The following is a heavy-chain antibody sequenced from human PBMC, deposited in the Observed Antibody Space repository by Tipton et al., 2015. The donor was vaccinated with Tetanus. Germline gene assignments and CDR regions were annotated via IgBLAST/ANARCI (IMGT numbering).Heavy chain of an antibody. Sequence: QLVQCGAEVKKTGESLKISCKGSGYSFTSNWIAWVRQMPGKGLEWMGIIYPGDSDTRYSPSFRGQVTISADKSTSTAYLQWSSLKASDTAMYYCARSPGGRDGYNFVDYWGQGTLITVSS. CDR1: GYSFTSNW. D-gene: IGHD5-24*01. CDR3: ARSPGGRDGYNFVDY. CDR2: IYPGDSDT. V-gene: IGHV5-51*01. J-gene: IGHJ4*02.